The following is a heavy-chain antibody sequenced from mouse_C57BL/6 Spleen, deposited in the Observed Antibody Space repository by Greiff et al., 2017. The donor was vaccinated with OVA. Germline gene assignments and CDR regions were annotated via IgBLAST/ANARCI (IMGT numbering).Heavy chain of an antibody. D-gene: IGHD1-1*01. CDR1: GFTFSSYA. CDR2: ISDGGSYT. V-gene: IGHV5-4*01. Sequence: DVQLQESGGGLVKPGGSLKLSCAASGFTFSSYAMSWVRQTPEKRLEWVATISDGGSYTYYPDNVKGRFTISRDNAKNNLYLQMSHLKSEDTAMYYCARGYGSSSFDYWGQGTTLTVSS. J-gene: IGHJ2*01. CDR3: ARGYGSSSFDY.